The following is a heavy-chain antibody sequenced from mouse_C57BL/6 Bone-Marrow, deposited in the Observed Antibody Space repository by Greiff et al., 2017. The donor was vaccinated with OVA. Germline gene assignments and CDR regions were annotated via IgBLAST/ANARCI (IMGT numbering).Heavy chain of an antibody. D-gene: IGHD1-1*01. CDR2: IYPGDGDT. J-gene: IGHJ2*01. CDR3: ARNTTVDYFDY. CDR1: GYAFSSYW. V-gene: IGHV1-80*01. Sequence: VKLQQSGAELVKPGASVKISCKASGYAFSSYWMNWVKQRPGKGLEWIGQIYPGDGDTNYNGKFKGKATLTADKSSSTAYMQLSSLTSEDSAVYFCARNTTVDYFDYWGQGTTLTVSS.